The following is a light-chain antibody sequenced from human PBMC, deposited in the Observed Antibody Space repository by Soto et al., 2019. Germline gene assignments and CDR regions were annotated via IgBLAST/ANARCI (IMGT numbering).Light chain of an antibody. CDR3: QQYSNWPRT. Sequence: EIVMTQSPATLSVSLGERATLSCRASQSLGTYLAWYQQKPSQAPRLLIYGASTRATGIPARFSGSGSGTEFTLTITSLQSEDFAVYYCQQYSNWPRTFGQGTKVEVK. CDR2: GAS. J-gene: IGKJ1*01. CDR1: QSLGTY. V-gene: IGKV3-15*01.